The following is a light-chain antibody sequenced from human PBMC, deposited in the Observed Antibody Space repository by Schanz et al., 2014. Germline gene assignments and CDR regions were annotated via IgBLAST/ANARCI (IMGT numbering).Light chain of an antibody. J-gene: IGKJ4*01. CDR1: QDIAIY. CDR2: SAH. V-gene: IGKV1-27*01. Sequence: DIQMTQSPSSVSASVGDRVTITCRASQDIAIYLAWYQQTPGKVPKLLITSAHTLQSGVPSRFSGSGSGIDFTRTINGLQSEDVATYYCQKYDDAPLTFGAGTKVEIK. CDR3: QKYDDAPLT.